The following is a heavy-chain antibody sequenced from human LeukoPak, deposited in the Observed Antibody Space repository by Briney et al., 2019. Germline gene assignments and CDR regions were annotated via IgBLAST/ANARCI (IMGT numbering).Heavy chain of an antibody. J-gene: IGHJ3*02. Sequence: PGGSLRLSCAASGFTFSSYWMHWVRQAPGKGLVWVSRINSDGSSTRYADSVKGRFTISRDNAKNSLYLQMNSLRVEDTAVYYCARVAVAATGAFDIWGQGTMVTVSS. V-gene: IGHV3-74*01. D-gene: IGHD6-19*01. CDR2: INSDGSST. CDR1: GFTFSSYW. CDR3: ARVAVAATGAFDI.